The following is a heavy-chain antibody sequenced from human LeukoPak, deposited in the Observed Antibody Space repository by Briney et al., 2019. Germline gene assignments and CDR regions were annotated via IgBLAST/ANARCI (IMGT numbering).Heavy chain of an antibody. V-gene: IGHV6-1*01. CDR2: TYYRSKWYN. CDR3: ARDPEVGTTWSIFDY. Sequence: SQTLSLTCAISGDSVSSQSAAWNWIRQSPSRGLEWLGRTYYRSKWYNQYAVFVEGRITINPDTSKNQFSLQLDSVTPEDTAVYYCARDPEVGTTWSIFDYRGQGTLVTVSS. D-gene: IGHD1-26*01. J-gene: IGHJ4*02. CDR1: GDSVSSQSAA.